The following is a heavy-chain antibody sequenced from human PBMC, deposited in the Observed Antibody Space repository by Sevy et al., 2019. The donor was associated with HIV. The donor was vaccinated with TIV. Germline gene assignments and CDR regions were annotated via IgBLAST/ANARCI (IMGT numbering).Heavy chain of an antibody. J-gene: IGHJ4*02. Sequence: GGSLRLSCAASGFTFNNYWMTWVRQAPGKGLEWVANIKKDGSDKYYMESVKGGFNISRDNTKNSLYLQLNSLRAEDTAVYYCARSWDYWGQMGYWGQGTLVTVSS. CDR1: GFTFNNYW. D-gene: IGHD7-27*01. CDR3: ARSWDYWGQMGY. CDR2: IKKDGSDK. V-gene: IGHV3-7*03.